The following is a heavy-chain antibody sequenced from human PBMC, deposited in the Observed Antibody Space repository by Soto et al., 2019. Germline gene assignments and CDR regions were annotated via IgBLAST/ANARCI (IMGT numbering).Heavy chain of an antibody. CDR1: GVSRKNFF. D-gene: IGHD3-10*02. Sequence: SVTLSLTCTFSGVSRKNFFWSWIRQPPGKGLEWIGYIPYSGGPTYTPSLKSRVSIAIDTSRNQFSLRLTSVTTADTAVHYCAASEVGLISVLGTWGQGTQVNVSS. J-gene: IGHJ5*02. CDR2: IPYSGGP. CDR3: AASEVGLISVLGT. V-gene: IGHV4-59*01.